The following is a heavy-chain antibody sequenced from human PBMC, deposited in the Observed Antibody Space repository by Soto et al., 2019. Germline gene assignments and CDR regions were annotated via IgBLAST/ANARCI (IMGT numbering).Heavy chain of an antibody. V-gene: IGHV3-23*01. CDR3: AKYAPPYYYYMDV. CDR1: GFTFTNYFSNYA. Sequence: EVQLLESGGGLVKPGGSLRLSCAASGFTFTNYFSNYAMTWVRQAPGKGLEWVSTISGSGGSTYYADSVKSRFTVSRDNSKNTLYLQMNSLRAEDTAIYYCAKYAPPYYYYMDVWGKGTTVTVSS. CDR2: ISGSGGST. J-gene: IGHJ6*03.